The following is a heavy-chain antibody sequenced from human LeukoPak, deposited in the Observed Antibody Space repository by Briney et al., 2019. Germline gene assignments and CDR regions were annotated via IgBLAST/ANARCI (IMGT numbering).Heavy chain of an antibody. CDR3: KSGIVATIGDY. V-gene: IGHV3-74*01. CDR2: INSDGSST. CDR1: GFTFSRHW. J-gene: IGHJ4*02. D-gene: IGHD5-12*01. Sequence: GGSLRLSCAASGFTFSRHWVHWVRQAPGKGLVWVSRINSDGSSTSYADCVKGRFTISRDSPKNTLYLQMHSLRAEDTAVYYCKSGIVATIGDYWGQGTLVTASS.